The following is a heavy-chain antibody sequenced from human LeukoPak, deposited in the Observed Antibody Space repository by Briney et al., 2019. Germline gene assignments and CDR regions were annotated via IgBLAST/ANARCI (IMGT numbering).Heavy chain of an antibody. CDR2: INSDGSGT. Sequence: GGSLRLSCAASGFTFSSYWMHWVRQAPGKGLVWVSRINSDGSGTTYADSVKGRFTISRDNAKNTLYLQMNSLRAEDTAVYYCARRGYCSSTSCLSLDYWGQGTLVTVSS. CDR3: ARRGYCSSTSCLSLDY. V-gene: IGHV3-74*03. CDR1: GFTFSSYW. J-gene: IGHJ4*02. D-gene: IGHD2-2*01.